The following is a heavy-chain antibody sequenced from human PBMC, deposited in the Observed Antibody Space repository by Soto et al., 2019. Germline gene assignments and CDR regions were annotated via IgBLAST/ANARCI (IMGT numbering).Heavy chain of an antibody. Sequence: EVQLVESGGGLVQPGGSLRLSCAASGFTFSSYWMHWVRQAPGKGLVWVSHINRDGSSTSYADSVKGRFTISRDNAKNTLYLQMNSLRAEDTAVYYCARRDATAAVPFDYWGQGILVTVSS. CDR2: INRDGSST. CDR3: ARRDATAAVPFDY. J-gene: IGHJ4*02. D-gene: IGHD6-13*01. V-gene: IGHV3-74*01. CDR1: GFTFSSYW.